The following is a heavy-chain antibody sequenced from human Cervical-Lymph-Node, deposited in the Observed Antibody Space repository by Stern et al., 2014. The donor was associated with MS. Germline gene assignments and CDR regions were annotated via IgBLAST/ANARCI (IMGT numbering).Heavy chain of an antibody. CDR3: AKDRDYDPYGMDV. V-gene: IGHV3-23*04. Sequence: VQLVQSGGGLVQPGGSLRLSCAASGFTFDTYAMTWVRQAPGQGLEWVSTSSVTGRSTYYADSVKGRFTISRDNSNNTLYLQMNSLRAEDTAIFYCAKDRDYDPYGMDVWGQGTTVTVSS. J-gene: IGHJ6*02. CDR1: GFTFDTYA. CDR2: SSVTGRST. D-gene: IGHD3-16*01.